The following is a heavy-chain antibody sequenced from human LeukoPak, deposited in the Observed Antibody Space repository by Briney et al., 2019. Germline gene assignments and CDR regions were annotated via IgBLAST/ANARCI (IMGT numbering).Heavy chain of an antibody. CDR1: GFTFSSYA. D-gene: IGHD2-2*02. CDR2: ISYDGSNK. Sequence: GRSLRLSCAASGFTFSSYAMHWVRQAPGKGLEWVAVISYDGSNKYYADSVKGRFTISRDDSKNTLYLQMNSLRAEDTAIYYCTSRPATIPYYFDFWGQGTLVTVSS. CDR3: TSRPATIPYYFDF. V-gene: IGHV3-30-3*01. J-gene: IGHJ4*02.